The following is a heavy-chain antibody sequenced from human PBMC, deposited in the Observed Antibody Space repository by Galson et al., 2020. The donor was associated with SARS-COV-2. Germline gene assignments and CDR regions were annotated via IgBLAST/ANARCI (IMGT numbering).Heavy chain of an antibody. D-gene: IGHD4-17*01. CDR1: GFTFSSYA. CDR3: ARDGWTKVGTRGCFDS. V-gene: IGHV3-30-3*01. Sequence: GESLSLTCAASGFTFSSYAMHWIRQAPGKGLEWVAVISYDGSNKYYADSVKGRFTISRDNSKNTLYLQMNSVRAEDTAVYYCARDGWTKVGTRGCFDSWGQGTLVTVSS. CDR2: ISYDGSNK. J-gene: IGHJ5*01.